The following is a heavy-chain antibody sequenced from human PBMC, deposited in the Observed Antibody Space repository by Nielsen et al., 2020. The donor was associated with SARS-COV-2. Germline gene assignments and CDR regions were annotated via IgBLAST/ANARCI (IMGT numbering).Heavy chain of an antibody. D-gene: IGHD3-22*01. V-gene: IGHV3-33*01. J-gene: IGHJ4*02. Sequence: GESLKISCAASGFTFTTYVMHWVRQAPGKGLQWVAVIWSDGSFKYHENSVKSRFTISRDNSKNTLYLQMNSLRAEDTAVYYCARAEAYYDSSGYPYYFDYWGQGTLVTVSS. CDR1: GFTFTTYV. CDR2: IWSDGSFK. CDR3: ARAEAYYDSSGYPYYFDY.